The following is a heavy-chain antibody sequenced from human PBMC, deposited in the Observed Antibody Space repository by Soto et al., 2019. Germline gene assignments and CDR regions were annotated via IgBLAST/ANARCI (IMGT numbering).Heavy chain of an antibody. D-gene: IGHD2-2*01. Sequence: QVQLQQWGAGLLKPSETLTLTCAVYGGSFTDYYWSWIRQPPGKGLEWIGEITHTGGFDSNPSLHSRATISVDTTKNQFSLKLSSVTTADTALYYCARGRQRPSAAYKGHGYYGMDVWGQGTTVTVSS. V-gene: IGHV4-34*01. CDR2: ITHTGGF. CDR3: ARGRQRPSAAYKGHGYYGMDV. J-gene: IGHJ6*02. CDR1: GGSFTDYY.